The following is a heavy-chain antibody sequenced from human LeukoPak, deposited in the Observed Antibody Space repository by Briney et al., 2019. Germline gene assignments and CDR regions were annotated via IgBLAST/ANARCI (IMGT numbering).Heavy chain of an antibody. Sequence: GGSLRLSCAASGFTFSSYAMSWVRQAPGKGLEWVSAISGSGGSTYYADSVKGRFTISRDNSKNTLYLQMNSLRAEDTAVYYCAQRIAVRPYPFGNWGQGTLVTVSS. D-gene: IGHD6-6*01. V-gene: IGHV3-23*01. CDR1: GFTFSSYA. CDR3: AQRIAVRPYPFGN. CDR2: ISGSGGST. J-gene: IGHJ4*02.